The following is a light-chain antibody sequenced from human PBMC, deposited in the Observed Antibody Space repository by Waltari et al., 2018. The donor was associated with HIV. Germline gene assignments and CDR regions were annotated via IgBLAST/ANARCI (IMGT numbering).Light chain of an antibody. CDR2: EVS. CDR3: CSYAGSSTV. V-gene: IGLV2-23*02. CDR1: SSDVGSYNL. Sequence: QSALTQPASVSGSPGQSITISCTGTSSDVGSYNLVSWYQQHPGKAPKLMIYEVSKRPSGVSNLFSGSKSGNTAALTISGLQAEDEADYYCCSYAGSSTVFGGGTKLTVL. J-gene: IGLJ2*01.